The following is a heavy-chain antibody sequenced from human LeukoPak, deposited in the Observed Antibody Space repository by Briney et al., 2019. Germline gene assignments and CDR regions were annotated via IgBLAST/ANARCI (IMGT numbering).Heavy chain of an antibody. V-gene: IGHV3-74*03. CDR3: YGANAEH. D-gene: IGHD4-23*01. J-gene: IGHJ1*01. Sequence: GGSLRLSCAASGFTFSSYWMHWVRQAPGKGLVWVSGTNTDGSSTTYADSVKGRFTIARDNAKNTLYLQMNSLRAEDTAVYYCYGANAEHWGQGTLVTVSS. CDR2: TNTDGSST. CDR1: GFTFSSYW.